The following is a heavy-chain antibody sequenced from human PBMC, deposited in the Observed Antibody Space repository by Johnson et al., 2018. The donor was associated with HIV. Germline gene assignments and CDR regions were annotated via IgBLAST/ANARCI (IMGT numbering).Heavy chain of an antibody. CDR1: GFTFSSYD. CDR3: ARPHIVVVTAGYAFDI. J-gene: IGHJ3*02. V-gene: IGHV3-13*01. CDR2: IGTAGDT. Sequence: VQLVESGGGLKQPGGSLRLSCAASGFTFSSYDMHWVRQATGKGLEWVSTIGTAGDTYYPGSVKGRFTVSREDAKNTLYLQMNSLRAEDTAVYYCARPHIVVVTAGYAFDIWGQGTMVIVSS. D-gene: IGHD2-21*02.